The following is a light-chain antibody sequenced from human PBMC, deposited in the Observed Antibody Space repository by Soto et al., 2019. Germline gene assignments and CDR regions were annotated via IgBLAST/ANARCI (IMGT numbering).Light chain of an antibody. J-gene: IGLJ1*01. CDR3: SSFTTSSTRV. V-gene: IGLV2-14*03. Sequence: QSALTQPASVSGSPGQSITISCTGTSSDVGAYNYVAWYQQHPGKAPQLMIYDVSSRPSGVSYRFSGSKSGNTASLTISGLQAEDEADYYCSSFTTSSTRVFGPGTKLTVL. CDR1: SSDVGAYNY. CDR2: DVS.